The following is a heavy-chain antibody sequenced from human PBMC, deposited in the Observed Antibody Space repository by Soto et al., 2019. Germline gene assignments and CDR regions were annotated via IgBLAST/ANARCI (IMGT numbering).Heavy chain of an antibody. J-gene: IGHJ4*02. CDR3: EREGPYCTTTSCHQRGFAF. V-gene: IGHV3-66*01. CDR1: GFGVSVNY. Sequence: EVQLVESGGGLVQPGESLRLSCSASGFGVSVNYMSWIRQGPGKGLEWVTIIYGGGNTKYADSVEGRFTLSRGESKNMMYLEMNRLRAEYMGVSYCEREGPYCTTTSCHQRGFAFWGQGTLVTVSS. D-gene: IGHD2-2*01. CDR2: IYGGGNT.